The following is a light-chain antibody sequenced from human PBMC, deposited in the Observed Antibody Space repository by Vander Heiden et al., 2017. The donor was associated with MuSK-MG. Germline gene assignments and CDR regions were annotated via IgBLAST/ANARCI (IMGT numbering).Light chain of an antibody. CDR3: QQVNSHPIT. J-gene: IGKJ5*01. CDR2: AAS. V-gene: IGKV1-9*01. Sequence: IQLTQSPSFLSASVADRVTITCRASQGINSYLAWYQQKPGKAPKVLIYAASTLQSGVPSRFSGSGSGTEFTLTISSLQPEDFATYFCQQVNSHPITFGQGTRLEIK. CDR1: QGINSY.